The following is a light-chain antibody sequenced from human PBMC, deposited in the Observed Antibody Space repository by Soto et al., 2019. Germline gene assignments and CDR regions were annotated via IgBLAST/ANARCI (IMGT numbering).Light chain of an antibody. J-gene: IGKJ4*01. CDR3: QQYDSYPFT. CDR1: QSINNW. Sequence: DIQMTQSTSTPSASEGDRVTITCRASQSINNWLAWYQQKPGKAPKLLISKASNLKSGVPSRFSGTGSGTEFTLIISSLQPDDFASYYCQQYDSYPFTFGGGTKVEI. V-gene: IGKV1-5*03. CDR2: KAS.